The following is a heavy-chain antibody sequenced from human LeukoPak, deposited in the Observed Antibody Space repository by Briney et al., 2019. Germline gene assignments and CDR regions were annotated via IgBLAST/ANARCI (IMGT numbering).Heavy chain of an antibody. CDR1: GFTFSDYY. CDR2: ISDSSTII. J-gene: IGHJ2*01. V-gene: IGHV3-11*01. D-gene: IGHD2-2*01. CDR3: ARGRTSSVWYYDL. Sequence: GGSLSLSCAASGFTFSDYYMSWIRQAPGKGLEWVSYISDSSTIIYYADSMKGRFTISRDNAKNSLYLQMNSLRDEDTAVYYCARGRTSSVWYYDLWGRGTLVTVSS.